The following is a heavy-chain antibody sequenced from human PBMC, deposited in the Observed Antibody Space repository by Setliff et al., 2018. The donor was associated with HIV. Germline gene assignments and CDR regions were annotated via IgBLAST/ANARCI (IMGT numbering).Heavy chain of an antibody. V-gene: IGHV1-69*13. D-gene: IGHD6-13*01. CDR1: GGSISISV. J-gene: IGHJ4*02. Sequence: GASVKVSCKASGGSISISVISWVRQAPGQGLEWRGGILGTPKYAQKFQGRVAITADESTSTAYMEFSNLRSEDTAVYYCASHLKLAATGTFDYWGQGTLVTVSA. CDR3: ASHLKLAATGTFDY. CDR2: ILGTP.